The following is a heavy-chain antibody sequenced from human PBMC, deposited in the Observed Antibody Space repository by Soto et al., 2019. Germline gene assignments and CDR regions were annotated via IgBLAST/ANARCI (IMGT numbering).Heavy chain of an antibody. D-gene: IGHD2-2*01. J-gene: IGHJ4*02. V-gene: IGHV1-46*01. Sequence: ASVKVSCKASGYTFTSYYMHWVRQAPGQGLEWMGIINPSGGSTSYAQKFQGRVTMTRDTSTSTVYMELSSLRSEDTAVYYCARSYSLYCSSPSSRPYSFDYWGRGSLVTVSS. CDR1: GYTFTSYY. CDR3: ARSYSLYCSSPSSRPYSFDY. CDR2: INPSGGST.